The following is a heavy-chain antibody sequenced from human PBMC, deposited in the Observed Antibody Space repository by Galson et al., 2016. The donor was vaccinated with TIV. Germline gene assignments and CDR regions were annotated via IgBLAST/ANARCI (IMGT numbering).Heavy chain of an antibody. V-gene: IGHV4-61*01. D-gene: IGHD6-13*01. CDR3: PRAPTYSNSWYWYFDL. CDR2: VYYNGKN. J-gene: IGHJ2*01. CDR1: GGSVSRGTYY. Sequence: ETLSLTCSVSGGSVSRGTYYWSWLRQSPGKRLEWIGYVYYNGKNNYNPSAKSRVNMAIDRSTTQISLPLRSATAADTAVYFCPRAPTYSNSWYWYFDLWGRGTLVAVSS.